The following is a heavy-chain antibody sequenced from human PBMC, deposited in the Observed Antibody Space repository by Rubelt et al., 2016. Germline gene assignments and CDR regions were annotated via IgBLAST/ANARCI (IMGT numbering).Heavy chain of an antibody. J-gene: IGHJ4*02. CDR3: AGFAIGGHSSGYLFDY. CDR2: INPNSGGT. D-gene: IGHD3-22*01. Sequence: QVQLVQSGAEVKKPGASVKVSCKASGYTFTGYYMHWVRQAPGQGLEWMGWINPNSGGTNYAQKVPGRVTMTRDTSISTAYVELSRLGADDTAVYYCAGFAIGGHSSGYLFDYWGQGTLVTVSS. CDR1: GYTFTGYY. V-gene: IGHV1-2*02.